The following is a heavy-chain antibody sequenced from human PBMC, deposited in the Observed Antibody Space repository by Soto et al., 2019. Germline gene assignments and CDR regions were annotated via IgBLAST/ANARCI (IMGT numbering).Heavy chain of an antibody. V-gene: IGHV3-23*01. CDR3: AKRADPAATGGGDFDI. CDR1: GFTFSSYA. Sequence: EVQLLESGGGLVQPGGSLRLSCAASGFTFSSYAMSWVRQAPGKGLEWVSAISGSGGSTYYSDSVKGRFTISRDNSQNTLYLQMNSLRAVDTAGYYSAKRADPAATGGGDFDIWGQWTMVTVSS. J-gene: IGHJ3*02. CDR2: ISGSGGST. D-gene: IGHD2-2*01.